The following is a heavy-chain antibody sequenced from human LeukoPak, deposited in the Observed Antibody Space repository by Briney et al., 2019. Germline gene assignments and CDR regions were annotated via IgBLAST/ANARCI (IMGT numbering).Heavy chain of an antibody. CDR2: IRFDGGNE. J-gene: IGHJ4*02. CDR1: DFTFSDYG. V-gene: IGHV3-30*02. Sequence: GGSLRLSCAASDFTFSDYGMLWVRQAPGKGLEWVAFIRFDGGNEIYGDSVKGRFTISRDHSKDTLYLQMNSLSAEDTAVYFCAKAGYSTSWYYLDFWGQGTLVTVSS. D-gene: IGHD6-13*01. CDR3: AKAGYSTSWYYLDF.